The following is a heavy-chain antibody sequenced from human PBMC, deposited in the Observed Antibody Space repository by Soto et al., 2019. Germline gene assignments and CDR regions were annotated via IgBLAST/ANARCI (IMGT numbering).Heavy chain of an antibody. CDR3: ARSTTKSGMDV. D-gene: IGHD1-1*01. V-gene: IGHV4-59*08. Sequence: PSETLSLTCTVSGGSISSYYWSWIRQPPGKGLEWIGYIYYSGSTNYNPSLKSRVTISVDTSKNQFSLKLSSVTAADPAVYYCARSTTKSGMDVWGQGTTVTVSS. J-gene: IGHJ6*02. CDR1: GGSISSYY. CDR2: IYYSGST.